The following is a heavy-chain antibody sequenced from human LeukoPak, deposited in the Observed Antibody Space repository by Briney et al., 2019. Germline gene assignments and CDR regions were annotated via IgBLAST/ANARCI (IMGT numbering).Heavy chain of an antibody. CDR2: IYYSGNT. Sequence: SETLSLTCTVSGGSISSYYWSWIRQSPGKGLEWIGFIYYSGNTNSNPSLKSRVTMSVDTSKNQFSLRLTSVTAADTAVYYCASGLRRDWFDPWGQGTLVTVPS. J-gene: IGHJ5*02. CDR3: ASGLRRDWFDP. D-gene: IGHD2-21*01. CDR1: GGSISSYY. V-gene: IGHV4-59*01.